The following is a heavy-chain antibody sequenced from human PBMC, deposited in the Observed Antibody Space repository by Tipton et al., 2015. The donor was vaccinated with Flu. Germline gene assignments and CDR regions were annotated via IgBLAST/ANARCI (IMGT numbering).Heavy chain of an antibody. Sequence: GSLRLSCAASGFTFSSYEMNWVRQAPGKGLEWVSYISSSGSTIYYADSVKGRFTISRDNAKNSLYLQMNSLRAEDTAVYYCARDLGGEWGLLPGDYWGQGTLVTVSS. CDR1: GFTFSSYE. J-gene: IGHJ4*02. CDR2: ISSSGSTI. V-gene: IGHV3-48*03. CDR3: ARDLGGEWGLLPGDY. D-gene: IGHD1-26*01.